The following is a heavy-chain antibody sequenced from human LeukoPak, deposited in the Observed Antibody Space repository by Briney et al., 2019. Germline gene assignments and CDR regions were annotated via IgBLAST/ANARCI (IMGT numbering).Heavy chain of an antibody. CDR3: ARDPTIAVAAHFDY. D-gene: IGHD6-19*01. V-gene: IGHV4-34*01. Sequence: SETLSLTCAVYGGSFSGYYWSWIRQPPGKGLEWIGEINHSGSTNYNPSLKSRVTISVDTSKNQFSLKLSSMTAADTAVYYCARDPTIAVAAHFDYWGQGTLVTVSS. CDR2: INHSGST. CDR1: GGSFSGYY. J-gene: IGHJ4*02.